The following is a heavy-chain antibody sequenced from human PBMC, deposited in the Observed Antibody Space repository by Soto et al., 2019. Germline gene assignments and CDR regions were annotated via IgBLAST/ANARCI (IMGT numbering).Heavy chain of an antibody. CDR1: GGSISSSSYY. V-gene: IGHV4-39*01. Sequence: SETLSLTCTVSGGSISSSSYYWGWIRQPPGKGLERIGSIYYSGSTYYNPSLKSRVTISVDTSKNQFSLKLSSVTAADTAVYYCANHCSSTSCYGLRGYYYYYYMDVWGKGTTVTVSS. J-gene: IGHJ6*03. CDR2: IYYSGST. D-gene: IGHD2-2*01. CDR3: ANHCSSTSCYGLRGYYYYYYMDV.